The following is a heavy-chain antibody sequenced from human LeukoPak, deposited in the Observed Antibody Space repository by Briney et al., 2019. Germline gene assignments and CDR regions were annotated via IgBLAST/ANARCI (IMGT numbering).Heavy chain of an antibody. Sequence: PGGSLRLSCAASGFTFSSYAMSWVRQAPGKGLEWVSGISGSGGSTYYADSVKGRFTTSRDNSRDTLYLQMNSLRAEDTAVYYCATGRWGSQPSEFDLWGRGTLVIVSS. D-gene: IGHD7-27*01. CDR3: ATGRWGSQPSEFDL. J-gene: IGHJ2*01. CDR1: GFTFSSYA. V-gene: IGHV3-23*01. CDR2: ISGSGGST.